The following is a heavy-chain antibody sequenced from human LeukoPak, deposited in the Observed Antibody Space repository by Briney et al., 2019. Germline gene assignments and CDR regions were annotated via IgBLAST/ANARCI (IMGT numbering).Heavy chain of an antibody. Sequence: PSETLSLTCTVSGGSISSSSYYWSWIRQPPGKGLEWIGYIYYSGSTYYNPSLKSRVTISVDTSKNQFSLKLSSVTAADTAVYYCARGPWYYDSSGLDYWGQGTLVTVSS. CDR2: IYYSGST. D-gene: IGHD3-22*01. CDR1: GGSISSSSYY. J-gene: IGHJ4*02. V-gene: IGHV4-30-4*01. CDR3: ARGPWYYDSSGLDY.